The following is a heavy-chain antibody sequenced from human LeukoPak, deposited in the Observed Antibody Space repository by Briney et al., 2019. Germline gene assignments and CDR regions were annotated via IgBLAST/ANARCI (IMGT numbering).Heavy chain of an antibody. Sequence: ASVKVSCKASGYTFTGYNMHWVRQAPGQGLEWMGWINPTSGGTNYAQKLQGRVTMTTDTSTSTAYMELRSLRSDDTAVYYCARGMDYGDPLSRFWGQGTLVTVSS. CDR2: INPTSGGT. D-gene: IGHD4-17*01. J-gene: IGHJ4*02. CDR3: ARGMDYGDPLSRF. CDR1: GYTFTGYN. V-gene: IGHV1-2*02.